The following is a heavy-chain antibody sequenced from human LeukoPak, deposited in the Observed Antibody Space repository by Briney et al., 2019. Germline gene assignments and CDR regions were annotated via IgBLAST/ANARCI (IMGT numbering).Heavy chain of an antibody. CDR2: ISSSSSYI. D-gene: IGHD5-18*01. Sequence: GGSLRLSCTASGFTFGDYAMSWFRQAPGKGLEWVSSISSSSSYIYYADSVKGRFTISRDNAKNSLYLQMNSLRAEDTAVYYCARLVTAYDAFDIWGQGTMVTVSS. V-gene: IGHV3-21*01. CDR3: ARLVTAYDAFDI. J-gene: IGHJ3*02. CDR1: GFTFGDYA.